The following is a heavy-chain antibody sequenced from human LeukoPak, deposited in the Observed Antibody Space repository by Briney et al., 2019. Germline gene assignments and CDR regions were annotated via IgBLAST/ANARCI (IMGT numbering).Heavy chain of an antibody. J-gene: IGHJ4*02. Sequence: GGSLRLSCAASGFTLSSYAMSWVRRAPGKGLEWVSAISGSGGSTYYADSVKGRFTISRDNSKNTLYLQMNSLRAEDTAVYYCAKCYYDSSGYYPFDYWGQGTLVTVSS. D-gene: IGHD3-22*01. V-gene: IGHV3-23*01. CDR1: GFTLSSYA. CDR2: ISGSGGST. CDR3: AKCYYDSSGYYPFDY.